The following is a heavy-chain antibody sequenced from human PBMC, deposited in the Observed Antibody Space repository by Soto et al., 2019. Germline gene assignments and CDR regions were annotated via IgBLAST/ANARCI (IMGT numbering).Heavy chain of an antibody. D-gene: IGHD2-2*01. J-gene: IGHJ6*03. Sequence: SETLSLTCAVYGGSFSGYYWSWIRQPPGKGLEWIGEINHSGSTNYNPSLKSRVTISVDTSKNQFSLKLSSVTAADTAVYYCARAKEGVVVPAPTYYMDVWGKGTTVTVSS. V-gene: IGHV4-34*01. CDR2: INHSGST. CDR3: ARAKEGVVVPAPTYYMDV. CDR1: GGSFSGYY.